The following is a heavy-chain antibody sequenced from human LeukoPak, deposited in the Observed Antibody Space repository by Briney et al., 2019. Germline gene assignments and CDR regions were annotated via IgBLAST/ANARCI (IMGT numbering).Heavy chain of an antibody. V-gene: IGHV3-21*01. CDR1: GFTFSSYS. Sequence: GGSLRLSCTASGFTFSSYSLNWVRQAPGKGLEWVSSVSTGSNYIYYADSVKGRFTISRDNSKNTLYLQMNSLRAEDTAVYYCARVTRPWGKGTTVTVSS. CDR3: ARVTRP. CDR2: VSTGSNYI. J-gene: IGHJ6*04.